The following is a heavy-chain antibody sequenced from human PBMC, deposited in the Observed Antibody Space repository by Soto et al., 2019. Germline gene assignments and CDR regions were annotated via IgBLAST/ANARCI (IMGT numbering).Heavy chain of an antibody. CDR1: GYTFTSYD. D-gene: IGHD6-19*01. Sequence: GSVKGSCQASGYTFTSYDINWVRQATGQGLEWMGWMNPNSGNTGYAQKFQGRVTMTRNTSISTAYMELSSLRSEDTAVYYCARSKAVAGEIDYWGQGTLVTVSS. CDR2: MNPNSGNT. J-gene: IGHJ4*02. CDR3: ARSKAVAGEIDY. V-gene: IGHV1-8*01.